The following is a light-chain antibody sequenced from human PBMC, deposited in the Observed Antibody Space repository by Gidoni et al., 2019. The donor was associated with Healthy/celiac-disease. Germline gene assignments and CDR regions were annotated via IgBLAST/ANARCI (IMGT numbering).Light chain of an antibody. Sequence: DIVMTQSPATLSVSPGERATLSCRVSQSVNSNLAWYQQKPGQAPRLLIYGASTRATDIPARFSGSGSGTEFTLTISSLQSEDFAVYYCQQYNNWPPFVTFGQGTKLEIK. CDR2: GAS. CDR1: QSVNSN. CDR3: QQYNNWPPFVT. V-gene: IGKV3-15*01. J-gene: IGKJ2*01.